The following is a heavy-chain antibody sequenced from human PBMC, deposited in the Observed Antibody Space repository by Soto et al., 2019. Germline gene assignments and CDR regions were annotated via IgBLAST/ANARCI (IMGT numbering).Heavy chain of an antibody. Sequence: VQLVESGGGVGQPGRSLRLSCTASGLTFNIYDIYWVRQAPGKGLEWVSLISYDGTNKYYADSVKGRFTISRDNSKNTLYLQMYSLRAEDTAVYHCAIIHSGSFGFDICGQGTMVIFSS. CDR3: AIIHSGSFGFDI. V-gene: IGHV3-30*03. CDR2: ISYDGTNK. D-gene: IGHD1-26*01. CDR1: GLTFNIYD. J-gene: IGHJ3*02.